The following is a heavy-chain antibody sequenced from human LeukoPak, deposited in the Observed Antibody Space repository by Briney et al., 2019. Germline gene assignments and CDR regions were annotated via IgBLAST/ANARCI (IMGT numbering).Heavy chain of an antibody. J-gene: IGHJ4*02. CDR3: ATPVGGVWSFDY. V-gene: IGHV3-7*01. CDR1: GFTFSNYW. Sequence: GSLRLSCAASGFTFSNYWVTWVRQAPGKGLEWVANIKQDESEKYYVDSVKGRFTVSRDNSKNSVYLQMNSLRAEDTAMYYCATPVGGVWSFDYWGQGTLVTVSS. D-gene: IGHD2-15*01. CDR2: IKQDESEK.